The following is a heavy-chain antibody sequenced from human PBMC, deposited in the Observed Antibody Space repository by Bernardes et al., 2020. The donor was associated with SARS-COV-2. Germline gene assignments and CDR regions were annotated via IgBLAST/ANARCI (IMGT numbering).Heavy chain of an antibody. V-gene: IGHV1-69*13. CDR3: ASGGWCSGGSCYYWFDP. J-gene: IGHJ5*02. CDR2: IIPIFGTA. Sequence: SVKVSCKASGGTFSSYAISWVRQAPGQGLEWMGRIIPIFGTANYAQKFQGRVTITADESTSTAYMELSSLRSEDTAVYYCASGGWCSGGSCYYWFDPWGQGTLVTVSS. CDR1: GGTFSSYA. D-gene: IGHD2-15*01.